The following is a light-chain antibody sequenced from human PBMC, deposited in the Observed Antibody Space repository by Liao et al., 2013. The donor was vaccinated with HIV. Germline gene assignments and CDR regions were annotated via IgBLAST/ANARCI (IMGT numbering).Light chain of an antibody. Sequence: SYELTQPPSVSVSPGQTASITCSGDKLGNKYTCWYQQKPGQSPVLVIYQDNKRPSGIPERFSGSNSGNTATLTISGTQAMDEADYYCQAWDSTIAYVFGTGTNGHRP. CDR3: QAWDSTIAYV. J-gene: IGLJ1*01. V-gene: IGLV3-1*01. CDR1: KLGNKY. CDR2: QDN.